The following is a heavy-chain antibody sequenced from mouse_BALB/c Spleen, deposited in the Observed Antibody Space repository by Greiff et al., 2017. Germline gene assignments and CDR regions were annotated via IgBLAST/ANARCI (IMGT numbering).Heavy chain of an antibody. CDR1: GYSITSDYA. V-gene: IGHV3-2*02. CDR3: ARDRDWYFDV. J-gene: IGHJ1*01. CDR2: ISYSGST. Sequence: EVKLLESGPGLVKPSQSLSLTCTVTGYSITSDYAWNWIRQFPGNKLEWMGYISYSGSTSYNPSLKSRISITRDTSKNQFFLQLNSVTTEDTATYYCARDRDWYFDVWGAGTTVTVSS.